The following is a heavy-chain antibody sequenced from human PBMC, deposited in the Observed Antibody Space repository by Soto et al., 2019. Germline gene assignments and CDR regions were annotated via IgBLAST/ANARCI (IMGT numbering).Heavy chain of an antibody. CDR2: IDPSDSYT. D-gene: IGHD2-8*01. V-gene: IGHV5-10-1*01. Sequence: GESLKISCKGSGYSFTSYWISWVRQMPGKGLEWMGRIDPSDSYTNYSPSFQGHVTISADKSISTAYLQWSSLTASDTAMYYCARHIVLMVYANVERYGMDVWGQGTTVTVSS. CDR1: GYSFTSYW. J-gene: IGHJ6*02. CDR3: ARHIVLMVYANVERYGMDV.